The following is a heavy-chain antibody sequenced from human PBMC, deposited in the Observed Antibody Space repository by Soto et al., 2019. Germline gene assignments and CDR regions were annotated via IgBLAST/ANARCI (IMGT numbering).Heavy chain of an antibody. CDR2: ISDAGVVT. V-gene: IGHV3-23*01. J-gene: IGHJ5*02. Sequence: EVQLLESGGGLVQPGGSLRLSCAASGFTFNNNAMGWVRRTPGKGLEWVSSISDAGVVTYYADSVRGRFTIPRDNSKNTLFLQMHSLRVEDTAIYYCAKPRVSATCAFDPWGQGALITACS. CDR1: GFTFNNNA. CDR3: AKPRVSATCAFDP. D-gene: IGHD1-1*01.